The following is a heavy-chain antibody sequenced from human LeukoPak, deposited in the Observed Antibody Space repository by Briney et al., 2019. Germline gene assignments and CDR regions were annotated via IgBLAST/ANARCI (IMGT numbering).Heavy chain of an antibody. J-gene: IGHJ5*02. CDR2: IRGSGGST. Sequence: GGSLRLSCAASGVTFSSYGMSWVRQAPGKGLEWVSAIRGSGGSTYYAHSVKGRSTISRDNSKNTLYLQKDSLRVEDTAVYYCATGSSFISGYSYNWFDPWVQATLVTVSS. CDR3: ATGSSFISGYSYNWFDP. V-gene: IGHV3-23*01. D-gene: IGHD3-22*01. CDR1: GVTFSSYG.